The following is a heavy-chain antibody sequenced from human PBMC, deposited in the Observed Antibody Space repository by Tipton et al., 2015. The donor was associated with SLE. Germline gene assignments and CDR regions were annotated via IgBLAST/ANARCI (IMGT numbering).Heavy chain of an antibody. D-gene: IGHD1-14*01. CDR2: ISRDGGST. J-gene: IGHJ4*02. CDR1: GFTFDDYG. CDR3: AKDGGTPHFDY. V-gene: IGHV3-43*02. Sequence: SLRLSCAASGFTFDDYGMSWVRQAPGKGLEWVSLISRDGGSTYYADSVKGRFTISRDNSKNSLYLQMNSLRTEDTALYYCAKDGGTPHFDYWGQGTLVTVSS.